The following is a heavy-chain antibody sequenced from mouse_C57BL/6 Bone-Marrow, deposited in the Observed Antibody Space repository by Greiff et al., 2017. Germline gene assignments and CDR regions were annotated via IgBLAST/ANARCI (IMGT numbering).Heavy chain of an antibody. V-gene: IGHV1-15*01. CDR1: GYTFTDYE. D-gene: IGHD2-5*01. J-gene: IGHJ4*01. CDR3: RGNSNYYAMDY. CDR2: IDPETGGT. Sequence: QVQLQQSGAELVRPGASVTLSCKASGYTFTDYEMHWVKQTPVHGLEWIGAIDPETGGTAYNQKFKGKAILTADKSSSTAYMERRRLTSEDSAVYYCRGNSNYYAMDYWGQGTSVTVSS.